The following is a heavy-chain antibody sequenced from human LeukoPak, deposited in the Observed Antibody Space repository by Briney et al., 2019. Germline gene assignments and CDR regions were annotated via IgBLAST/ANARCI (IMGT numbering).Heavy chain of an antibody. CDR2: INPSGGTT. J-gene: IGHJ4*02. CDR1: GYTFTTYY. Sequence: ASVTLSCKTSGYTFTTYYIHWVRQAPGQGPEWLGIINPSGGTTTYAQKFQGRVTMTRDTSTSTVYMELNTLRSEDTAVYYCARGSNYYYDVTADYPRYWGQGTLVTVSS. V-gene: IGHV1-46*01. CDR3: ARGSNYYYDVTADYPRY. D-gene: IGHD3-22*01.